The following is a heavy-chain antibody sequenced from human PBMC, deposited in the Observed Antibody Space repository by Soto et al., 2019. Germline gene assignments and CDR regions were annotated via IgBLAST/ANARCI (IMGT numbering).Heavy chain of an antibody. CDR1: GGSIRDYY. CDR2: MYISGST. J-gene: IGHJ6*02. V-gene: IGHV4-4*07. CDR3: ARMYNSGFCRPEGDYYFYGMDV. Sequence: QVQLQESGPGLVKPSETLSVTCSVSGGSIRDYYWSWIRQPAGKGLEWIGRMYISGSTKYNPSLKNRVAMSADTSVNQFSLTLISVTAAAMATYYCARMYNSGFCRPEGDYYFYGMDVWGQGTTVTVSS. D-gene: IGHD5-12*01.